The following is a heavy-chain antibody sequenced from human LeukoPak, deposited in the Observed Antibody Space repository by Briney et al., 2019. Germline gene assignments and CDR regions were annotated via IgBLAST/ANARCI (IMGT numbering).Heavy chain of an antibody. CDR2: ISGSGGSI. V-gene: IGHV3-23*01. CDR3: AKGSGTSRPYYLDY. CDR1: GFAFNNYV. Sequence: GSLRLSCAASGFAFNNYVMTWVRQAPGKGLDWFSAISGSGGSIYYADSVKGRFTISRDSSKSTMYLQMTSLTAEDTAVYYCAKGSGTSRPYYLDYWGRGTLVTVSS. D-gene: IGHD6-25*01. J-gene: IGHJ4*02.